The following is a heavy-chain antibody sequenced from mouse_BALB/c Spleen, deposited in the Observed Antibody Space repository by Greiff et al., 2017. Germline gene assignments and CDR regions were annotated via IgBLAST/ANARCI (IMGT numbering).Heavy chain of an antibody. D-gene: IGHD2-1*01. CDR2: IRSGGSYT. Sequence: EVQGVESGGDLVKPGGSLKLSCAASGFTFSSSGMSWVRQTPDKRREWVATIRSGGSYTYYPDSVKVRFTISRDNAKNPLYLQMSSLNSEDTAKYYCAIYGNYGWFAYWGQGTLVTVSA. CDR1: GFTFSSSG. CDR3: AIYGNYGWFAY. V-gene: IGHV5-6*01. J-gene: IGHJ3*01.